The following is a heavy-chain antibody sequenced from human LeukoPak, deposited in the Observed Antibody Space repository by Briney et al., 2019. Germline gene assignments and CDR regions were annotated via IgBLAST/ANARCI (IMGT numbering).Heavy chain of an antibody. V-gene: IGHV1-46*01. CDR3: ARDVAGYSWIDY. D-gene: IGHD5-18*01. J-gene: IGHJ4*02. CDR1: GYTFSSHY. Sequence: GASVKVSCKASGYTFSSHYLNWVRQAPGQGLEWMGIINPNGGNTSYAQKFQGRVTMTRDTSTSTVCMELSSLRSEDTAVYYCARDVAGYSWIDYWGQGTLVTVSS. CDR2: INPNGGNT.